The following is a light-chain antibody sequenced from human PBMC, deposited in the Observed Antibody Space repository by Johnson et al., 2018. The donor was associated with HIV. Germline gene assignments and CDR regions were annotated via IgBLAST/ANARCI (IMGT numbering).Light chain of an antibody. J-gene: IGLJ1*01. V-gene: IGLV1-51*02. CDR3: GTWDSSLSAYV. CDR2: ENN. Sequence: QSVLTQPPSVSAAPGQKVTISCSGSSSNIGNNYVSWYQQLPRTAPKLLIYENNKRPSGIPDRFSGSKSGTSATLGITGLQTGDEADYYCGTWDSSLSAYVFVTGTKVTVL. CDR1: SSNIGNNY.